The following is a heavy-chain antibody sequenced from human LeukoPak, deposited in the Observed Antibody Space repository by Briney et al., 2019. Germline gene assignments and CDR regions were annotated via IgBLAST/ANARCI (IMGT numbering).Heavy chain of an antibody. D-gene: IGHD3-3*01. V-gene: IGHV3-74*01. CDR2: INSDGSSP. CDR1: GFTFSSYW. J-gene: IGHJ4*02. Sequence: PSGGSLRLSCAASGFTFSSYWMHWVRQAPGKGLVWVSRINSDGSSPSYADSVKGRFTISRDNAKNTLYLQMNSLRAEDTAVYYCTRGDFYVGAQDYWGQGTLVTVSS. CDR3: TRGDFYVGAQDY.